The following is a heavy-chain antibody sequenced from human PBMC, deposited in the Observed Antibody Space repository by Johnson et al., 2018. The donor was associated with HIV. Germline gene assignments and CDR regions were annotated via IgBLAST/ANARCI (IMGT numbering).Heavy chain of an antibody. J-gene: IGHJ3*02. Sequence: VQLVESGGGLVQPGGSLRLSCAASGFTFSSYWMSWVRQAPGKGLEWVANIKQDGSEKYYVDSVKGRFTISRDNAKNSLYRQMNSRRAEDTAVYYCARFGMGSSGDAFDIWGQGTMVTVSS. D-gene: IGHD6-25*01. V-gene: IGHV3-7*01. CDR1: GFTFSSYW. CDR3: ARFGMGSSGDAFDI. CDR2: IKQDGSEK.